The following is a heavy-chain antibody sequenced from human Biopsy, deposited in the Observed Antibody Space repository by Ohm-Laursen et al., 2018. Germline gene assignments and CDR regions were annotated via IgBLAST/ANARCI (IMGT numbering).Heavy chain of an antibody. V-gene: IGHV1-69*13. CDR1: GGTFTNYA. Sequence: SVKVSCKASGGTFTNYAISWVRQAPGQGLEWMGGIIPIFGTANYAQKFQGRVTITADESTSTAYMELSSLRSEDTAVYYCAADINVWNVNYWGQGTQVTVSS. J-gene: IGHJ4*02. CDR2: IIPIFGTA. CDR3: AADINVWNVNY. D-gene: IGHD1-1*01.